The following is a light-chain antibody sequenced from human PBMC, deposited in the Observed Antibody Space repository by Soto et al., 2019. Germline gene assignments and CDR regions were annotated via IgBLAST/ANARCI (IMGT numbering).Light chain of an antibody. CDR2: AAS. Sequence: AIRMTQSPSSFSASTGDRVTITCRASQGISSYLAWYQQKPGKAPKLLIYAASTLQSGVPSRFSGSGSGTDFTLTISCLQSEDFATYSCQQYYSYPWTLGQGTKVEIK. CDR3: QQYYSYPWT. J-gene: IGKJ1*01. CDR1: QGISSY. V-gene: IGKV1-8*01.